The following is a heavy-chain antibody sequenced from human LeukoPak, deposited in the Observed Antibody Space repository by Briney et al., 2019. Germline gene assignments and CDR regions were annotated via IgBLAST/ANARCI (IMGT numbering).Heavy chain of an antibody. CDR2: INHSGST. V-gene: IGHV4-34*01. CDR3: AKSNGYGLVDI. CDR1: GGSFSGYY. Sequence: SETLSLTCVVYGGSFSGYYWSWIRQPPGKGLEWIGEINHSGSTNCNPSLKSRVTISVDTSKNQFSLKLSSVTAADAAVYYCAKSNGYGLVDIWGQGTMVIVSS. D-gene: IGHD3-10*01. J-gene: IGHJ3*02.